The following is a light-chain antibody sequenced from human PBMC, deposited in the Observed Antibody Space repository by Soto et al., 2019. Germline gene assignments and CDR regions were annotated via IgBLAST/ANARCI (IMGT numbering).Light chain of an antibody. CDR3: CSYAGTNNFYV. Sequence: SVLTPPPPAAGAPGQSVTISRTGNSSEVGGYNYVSWYQQRPGKAPKLMICEVSKRPSGVPDRFSGSKSANTASLTVSGLQAEDEADYYCCSYAGTNNFYVFGTGTKVTVL. V-gene: IGLV2-8*01. CDR2: EVS. J-gene: IGLJ1*01. CDR1: SSEVGGYNY.